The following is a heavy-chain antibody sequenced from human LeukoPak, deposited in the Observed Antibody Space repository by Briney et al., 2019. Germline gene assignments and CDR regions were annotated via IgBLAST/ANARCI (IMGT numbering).Heavy chain of an antibody. CDR1: GGSISSYY. D-gene: IGHD3-22*01. Sequence: SETLSLTCTVSGGSISSYYWSWTRQPPGKGLEWIGYIYYSGSTNYNPSLKSRVTISVDTSKNQFSLKLSSVTAADTAVYYCARAKGDDSSGYSYWGQGTLVTVSS. CDR2: IYYSGST. CDR3: ARAKGDDSSGYSY. V-gene: IGHV4-59*08. J-gene: IGHJ4*02.